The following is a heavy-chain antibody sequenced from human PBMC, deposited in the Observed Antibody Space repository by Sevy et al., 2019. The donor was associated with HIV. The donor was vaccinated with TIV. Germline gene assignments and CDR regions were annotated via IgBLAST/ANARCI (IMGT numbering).Heavy chain of an antibody. CDR2: IYSGGST. J-gene: IGHJ5*02. CDR3: VRGRGLFGAVAINWFDP. D-gene: IGHD3-3*01. V-gene: IGHV3-53*01. CDR1: GFTVSSSY. Sequence: GGSLRLSCAASGFTVSSSYMTWVRQPPGKGLEWVSVIYSGGSTYYADSVKGRFTISRDNSKNTQYLQMNNLRADDTAVYYYVRGRGLFGAVAINWFDPWGQGALVTVSS.